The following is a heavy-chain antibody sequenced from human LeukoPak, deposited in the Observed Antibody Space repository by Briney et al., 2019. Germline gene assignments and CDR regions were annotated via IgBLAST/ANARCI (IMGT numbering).Heavy chain of an antibody. J-gene: IGHJ3*02. CDR1: GFTFSSYE. D-gene: IGHD4-17*01. CDR3: AKEISPGYGDYLDAFDI. V-gene: IGHV3-48*03. CDR2: ISTISSTI. Sequence: PGGSLRLSCAASGFTFSSYEMNWVRQAPGKGLEWVSYISTISSTIYYADSVKGRFTISRDDAKSSVYLQMNSLRAKDTAVYYCAKEISPGYGDYLDAFDIWGQGTMVTVSS.